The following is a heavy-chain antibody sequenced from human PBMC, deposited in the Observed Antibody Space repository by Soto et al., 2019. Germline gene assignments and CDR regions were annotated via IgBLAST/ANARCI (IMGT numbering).Heavy chain of an antibody. D-gene: IGHD4-17*01. CDR2: IKQDGSDE. Sequence: GGSLRLSCAASGFTFSTYWMSWVRQAPGMGLEWVANIKQDGSDENYVDSVRGRFTISRDNAKSSLYLQMNSLRVEDTAVYFCARDRLRKSGFDPWGQGTLVTVS. CDR3: ARDRLRKSGFDP. CDR1: GFTFSTYW. V-gene: IGHV3-7*01. J-gene: IGHJ5*02.